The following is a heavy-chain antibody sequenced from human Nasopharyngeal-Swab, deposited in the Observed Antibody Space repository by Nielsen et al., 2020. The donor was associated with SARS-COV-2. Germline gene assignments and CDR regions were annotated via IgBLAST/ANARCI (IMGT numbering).Heavy chain of an antibody. Sequence: ETLSLTCAVYGGSFSGYYWSWIRQPPGKGLEWIGEINHSGSTNYNPSLKSRVTISVDTSKNQFSLKLSSVTAADTAVYYCARAFDTGYHTVGYWGQGTLVTVSS. CDR1: GGSFSGYY. V-gene: IGHV4-34*01. CDR3: ARAFDTGYHTVGY. D-gene: IGHD3-9*01. J-gene: IGHJ4*02. CDR2: INHSGST.